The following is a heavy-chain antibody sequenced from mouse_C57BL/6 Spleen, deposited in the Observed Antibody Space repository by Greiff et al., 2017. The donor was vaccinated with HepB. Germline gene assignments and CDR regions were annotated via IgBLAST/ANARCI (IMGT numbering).Heavy chain of an antibody. CDR2: IYPGDGDT. V-gene: IGHV1-80*01. Sequence: QVQLQQPGTELVKPGASVKISCKASGYAFSSYWMNWVKQRPGKGLEWIGQIYPGDGDTNYNGKFKGKATLTADKSSSTAYMQLSSLTSEDSAVYFCARSGDFQGFAYWGQGTLVTVSA. J-gene: IGHJ3*01. CDR3: ARSGDFQGFAY. CDR1: GYAFSSYW.